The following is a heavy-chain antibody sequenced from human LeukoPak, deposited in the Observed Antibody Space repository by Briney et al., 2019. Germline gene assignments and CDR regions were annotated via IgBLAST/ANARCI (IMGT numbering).Heavy chain of an antibody. CDR3: ARTRYSSGWYRTFHFDY. D-gene: IGHD6-19*01. Sequence: ASVKVSCKASGYTFTGYYMHWVRQAPGQGLEWMGWINPNSGGTNYAQKFQGRVTMTRDTSISTAYMELSRLRSDDTAVYYCARTRYSSGWYRTFHFDYWGQGTLVTVSS. CDR2: INPNSGGT. J-gene: IGHJ4*02. CDR1: GYTFTGYY. V-gene: IGHV1-2*02.